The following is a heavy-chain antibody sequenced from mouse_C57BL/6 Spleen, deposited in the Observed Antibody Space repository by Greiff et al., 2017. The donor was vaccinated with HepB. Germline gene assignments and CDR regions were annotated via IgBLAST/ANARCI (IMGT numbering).Heavy chain of an antibody. Sequence: VQLQQPGAELVKPGASVKMSCKASGYTFTSYWITWVKQRPGQGLEWIGDIYPGSGSTNYNEKFKSKATLTVDTSSSTAYMQLSSLTSEDSAVYDCARFRYDYDVGGYYAMDYWGQGTSGTVSS. CDR3: ARFRYDYDVGGYYAMDY. CDR1: GYTFTSYW. D-gene: IGHD2-4*01. CDR2: IYPGSGST. J-gene: IGHJ4*01. V-gene: IGHV1-55*01.